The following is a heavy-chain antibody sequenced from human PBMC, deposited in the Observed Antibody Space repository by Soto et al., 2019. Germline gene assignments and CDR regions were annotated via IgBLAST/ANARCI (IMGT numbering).Heavy chain of an antibody. CDR1: GFTFSSYG. CDR3: ARGGRRRDLFDY. Sequence: QVQLVESGGGVVQPGRSLRLSCAASGFTFSSYGMHWVRQAPGKGLEWVAVIWYDGSNKYYADSVKGRFTISRDNSKNTLYLQMNSLRAEDTAVYYCARGGRRRDLFDYRGQGTLVTVSS. V-gene: IGHV3-33*01. D-gene: IGHD3-16*01. CDR2: IWYDGSNK. J-gene: IGHJ4*02.